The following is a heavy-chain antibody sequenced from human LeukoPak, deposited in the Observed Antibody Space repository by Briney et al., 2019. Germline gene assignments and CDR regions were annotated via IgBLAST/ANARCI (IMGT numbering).Heavy chain of an antibody. J-gene: IGHJ4*02. V-gene: IGHV3-23*01. CDR3: VRDLLGLPHKYFDS. D-gene: IGHD3-16*01. CDR2: ISGSGGST. CDR1: GFTFSSYA. Sequence: GGSLRLSCAASGFTFSSYAMSWVRQAPGKGLEWVSAISGSGGSTYYADSVKGRFTISRDNSKNMLYLQMNSLGPDDTAVYYCVRDLLGLPHKYFDSWGQGTLVTVSS.